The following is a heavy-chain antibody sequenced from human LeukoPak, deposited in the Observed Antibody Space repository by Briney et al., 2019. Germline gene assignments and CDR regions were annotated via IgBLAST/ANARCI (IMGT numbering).Heavy chain of an antibody. CDR3: ARVGKIFGVNDAFDI. J-gene: IGHJ3*02. D-gene: IGHD3-3*01. CDR1: GGTFSSYA. V-gene: IGHV1-69*13. CDR2: IIPIFGTA. Sequence: SVKVSCRASGGTFSSYAISWVRQAPGQGLEWMGGIIPIFGTANYAQKFQGRVTITADESTSTAYMELSSLRSEDTAVYYCARVGKIFGVNDAFDIWGQGTMVTVSS.